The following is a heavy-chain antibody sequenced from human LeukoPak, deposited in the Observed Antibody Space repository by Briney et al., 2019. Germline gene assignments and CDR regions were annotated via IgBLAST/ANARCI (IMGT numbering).Heavy chain of an antibody. CDR1: GGSFSGYY. D-gene: IGHD2-2*02. CDR3: ARVRCSSTSCYTPYYYGMDV. CDR2: INHSGST. V-gene: IGHV4-34*01. J-gene: IGHJ6*02. Sequence: SETLSLNCAVYGGSFSGYYWSWIRQPPGKGLEWIGEINHSGSTNYNPSLKSRVTISVDTSKNQFSLKLSSVTAADTAVYYCARVRCSSTSCYTPYYYGMDVWGQGTTVTVSS.